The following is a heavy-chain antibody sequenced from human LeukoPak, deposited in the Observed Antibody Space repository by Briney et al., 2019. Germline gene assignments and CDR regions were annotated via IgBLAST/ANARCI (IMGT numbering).Heavy chain of an antibody. CDR3: ARDRYSSSWWNYYYGMDV. V-gene: IGHV1-18*01. D-gene: IGHD6-13*01. Sequence: GASVTVSCKASGYTFTSYGISWVRQAPGQGLEWMGWISAYNGNTNYAQKLQGRVTMTTDTSTSTAYMELRSLRSDDTAVYYCARDRYSSSWWNYYYGMDVWGQGTTVTVSS. CDR2: ISAYNGNT. J-gene: IGHJ6*02. CDR1: GYTFTSYG.